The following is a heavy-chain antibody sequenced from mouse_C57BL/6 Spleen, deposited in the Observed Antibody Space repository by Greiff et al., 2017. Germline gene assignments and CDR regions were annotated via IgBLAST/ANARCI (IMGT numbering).Heavy chain of an antibody. CDR2: IDPNSGGT. V-gene: IGHV1-72*01. D-gene: IGHD1-1*01. CDR3: ARTEYYYGSSFPFAY. CDR1: GYTFTSYW. Sequence: QVQLQQPGAELVKPGASVKLSCKASGYTFTSYWMHWVKQRPGRGLEWIGRIDPNSGGTKYNEKFKSKATLTVDKPSSTAYMQLSSLTSEDSAVYYWARTEYYYGSSFPFAYWGQGTLVTVSA. J-gene: IGHJ3*01.